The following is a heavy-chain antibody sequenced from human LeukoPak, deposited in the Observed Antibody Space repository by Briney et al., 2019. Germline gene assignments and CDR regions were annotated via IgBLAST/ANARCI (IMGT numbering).Heavy chain of an antibody. CDR1: GGSISGYS. V-gene: IGHV4-59*08. CDR2: IYYSGST. Sequence: SETLSLTCTVSGGSISGYSWSWVRQPPGKGLEWIGYIYYSGSTDYNPSLKSRVTILVDTSKNQFSLRLSSVTAADTAVYYCARLIRYDILTGYAPWYFDYWGQGTLVTVSS. J-gene: IGHJ4*02. CDR3: ARLIRYDILTGYAPWYFDY. D-gene: IGHD3-9*01.